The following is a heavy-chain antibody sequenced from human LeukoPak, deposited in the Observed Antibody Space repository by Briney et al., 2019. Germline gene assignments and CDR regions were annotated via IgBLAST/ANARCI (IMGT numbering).Heavy chain of an antibody. D-gene: IGHD3-3*01. CDR2: IYHSGST. V-gene: IGHV4-4*02. CDR3: ARSLTIFGVVHNRNYYYMDV. Sequence: TSETLSLTCAVSGGSISSSNWWSWVRQPPGKGLEWIGEIYHSGSTNYNPSLKSRVTISVDTSKKQFSLKLSSVTAADTAMYYCARSLTIFGVVHNRNYYYMDVWGKGTTVTVSS. CDR1: GGSISSSNW. J-gene: IGHJ6*03.